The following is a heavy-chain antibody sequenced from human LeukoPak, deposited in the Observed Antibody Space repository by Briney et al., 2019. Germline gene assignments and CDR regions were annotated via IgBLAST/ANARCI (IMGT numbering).Heavy chain of an antibody. D-gene: IGHD1-26*01. V-gene: IGHV4-30-2*02. CDR2: IYHSGIT. J-gene: IGHJ4*02. CDR3: ASSVVGPPPFFDC. Sequence: SETLSLTCTVSGGSISSGGYYWSWTRQPPGKGLEWIGYIYHSGITYYNPSLKSRVTISVDRSKNQFSLKLSSVTAADTAVYYCASSVVGPPPFFDCWGQGTLVTVSP. CDR1: GGSISSGGYY.